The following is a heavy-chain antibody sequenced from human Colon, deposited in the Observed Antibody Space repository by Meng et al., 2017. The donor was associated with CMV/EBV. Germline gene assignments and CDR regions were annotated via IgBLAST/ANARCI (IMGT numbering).Heavy chain of an antibody. D-gene: IGHD4/OR15-4a*01. CDR2: IYSSGST. Sequence: QVQLQESGPGLVKPSETLALTCTVSGDSISNYYWCWIRQSPGKGLEWIGYIYSSGSTNYNPSLKSRVTISIDTSKNQFSLKLTSVTAADTAVYYCAKGRARNDYWFDPWGQGTLVTVSS. J-gene: IGHJ5*02. CDR1: GDSISNYY. CDR3: AKGRARNDYWFDP. V-gene: IGHV4-59*01.